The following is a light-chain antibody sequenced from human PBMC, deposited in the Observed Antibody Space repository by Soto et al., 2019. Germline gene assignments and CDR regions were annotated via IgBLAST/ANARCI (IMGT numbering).Light chain of an antibody. CDR2: AAS. V-gene: IGKV1-6*01. CDR1: QGIRND. Sequence: AIQMTQSPSSLSASVGDRVTITCRASQGIRNDLGWYQQKPGKAPKLLIYAASSLQSGVPSRFSGSGSGTDFTLTISSPQPEDFASYYCLQDYNYPRTFGQGTKVEIK. CDR3: LQDYNYPRT. J-gene: IGKJ1*01.